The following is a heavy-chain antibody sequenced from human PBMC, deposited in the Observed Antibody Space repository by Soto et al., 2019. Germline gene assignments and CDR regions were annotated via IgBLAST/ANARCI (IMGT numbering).Heavy chain of an antibody. D-gene: IGHD3-3*01. V-gene: IGHV4-59*08. CDR2: IYYSGST. CDR1: GGSISSYY. Sequence: QVQLQESGPGLVKPSETLSLTCTVSGGSISSYYWSWIRQPPGKGLEWIGYIYYSGSTNYNPSLKSRVTISVDTSKNQLSLELSSVTAADTAVYYCARQALGRYDFWSGYRFDLWGRGTLVTVSS. CDR3: ARQALGRYDFWSGYRFDL. J-gene: IGHJ2*01.